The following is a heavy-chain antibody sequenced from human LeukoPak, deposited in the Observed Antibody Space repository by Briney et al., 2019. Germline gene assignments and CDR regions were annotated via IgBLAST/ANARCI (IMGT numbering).Heavy chain of an antibody. V-gene: IGHV3-11*04. CDR3: ARDKTASHYYYYYMDV. CDR1: GFTFSDYY. D-gene: IGHD5-18*01. Sequence: GGSLRLSCAASGFTFSDYYMSWIRQAPGKGLGWVSYISSSGSTIYYADSVKGRFTISRDNAKNSLYLQMNSLRAEDTAVYYCARDKTASHYYYYYMDVWGKGTTVTVSS. CDR2: ISSSGSTI. J-gene: IGHJ6*03.